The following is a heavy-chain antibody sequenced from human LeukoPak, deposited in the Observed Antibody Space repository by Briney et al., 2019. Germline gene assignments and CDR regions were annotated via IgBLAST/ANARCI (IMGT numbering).Heavy chain of an antibody. D-gene: IGHD4-17*01. CDR1: GGSISSSSYY. CDR2: IYYSGST. Sequence: PSETLSLTCTVSGGSISSSSYYWGWIRQPPGKGLEWIGSIYYSGSTYYNPSLKSRVTISVDTSKNQFSLKLSSVTAADTAVYYCARLGDYDDYYYMDVWGKGTTVTISS. J-gene: IGHJ6*03. V-gene: IGHV4-39*01. CDR3: ARLGDYDDYYYMDV.